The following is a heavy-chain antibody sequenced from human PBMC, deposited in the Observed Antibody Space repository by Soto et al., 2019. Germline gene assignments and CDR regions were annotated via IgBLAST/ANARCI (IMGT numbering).Heavy chain of an antibody. CDR2: ILWNDEE. CDR3: ARIRGYSSGTACYYYFYGMDV. D-gene: IGHD2-15*01. V-gene: IGHV2-26*01. J-gene: IGHJ6*02. CDR1: GFSLSAANMG. Sequence: SGPTLVNPTETLTLTCTVSGFSLSAANMGVSWIRQPPGKALEWLTHILWNDEEVYSTSLEDRLTISKDTSKSQVVLTLTNIDPLDTATYYCARIRGYSSGTACYYYFYGMDVWGQGTTVTVYS.